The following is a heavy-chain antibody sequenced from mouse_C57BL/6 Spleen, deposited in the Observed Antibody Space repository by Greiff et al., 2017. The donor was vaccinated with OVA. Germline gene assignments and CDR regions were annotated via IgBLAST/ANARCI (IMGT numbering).Heavy chain of an antibody. V-gene: IGHV1-55*01. Sequence: QQHRASPLPPAASFPLPRNPHFSPFPLSFLPSSTPRPVPALPFLRASYPFLFSTNYNDKFKSKATLTVDTSSSTAYMQLSSLTSEDSAVYYCARCYDYDERGYAMDYWGQGTSVTVSS. CDR2: SYPFLFST. D-gene: IGHD2-4*01. CDR1: FSPFPLSF. J-gene: IGHJ4*01. CDR3: ARCYDYDERGYAMDY.